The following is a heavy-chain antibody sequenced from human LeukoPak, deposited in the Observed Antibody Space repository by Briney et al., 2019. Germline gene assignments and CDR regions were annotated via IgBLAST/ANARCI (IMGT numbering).Heavy chain of an antibody. CDR1: GGSISSYY. CDR2: IYTSGST. D-gene: IGHD3-3*01. Sequence: SETLSLTCTVSGGSISSYYWSWIRQPAGKGLAWIGRIYTSGSTDYNPSLKSRVTMSVDKSKNHLSLKLSSVTAADTAVYYCARADFWSGYRFDYWGQGTLVTVSS. J-gene: IGHJ4*02. V-gene: IGHV4-4*07. CDR3: ARADFWSGYRFDY.